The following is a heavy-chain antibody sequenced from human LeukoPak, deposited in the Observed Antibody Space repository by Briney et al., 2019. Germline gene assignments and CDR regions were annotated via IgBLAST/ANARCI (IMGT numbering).Heavy chain of an antibody. Sequence: SETLSLTCTVSGGSISSYYWSWIRQPPGKGLEWIGYIYYSGSTNYNPCLKSRVTISVDTSKNQFSLKLSSVTAADTAVYYCARYGDYGEVRYWGQGTLVTVSS. CDR3: ARYGDYGEVRY. CDR1: GGSISSYY. J-gene: IGHJ4*02. CDR2: IYYSGST. V-gene: IGHV4-59*01. D-gene: IGHD4-17*01.